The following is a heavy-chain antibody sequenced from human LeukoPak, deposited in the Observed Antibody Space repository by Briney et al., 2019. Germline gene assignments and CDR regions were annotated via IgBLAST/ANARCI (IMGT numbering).Heavy chain of an antibody. CDR1: GYTFTSYG. J-gene: IGHJ5*02. D-gene: IGHD3-3*01. CDR3: ARGVDFWSGYSYRWFDP. CDR2: MNPNSGNT. V-gene: IGHV1-8*03. Sequence: ASVKVSCKASGYTFTSYGISWVRQATGQGLEWMGWMNPNSGNTGYAQKFQGRVTITRNTSISTAYMELSSLRSEDTAVYYCARGVDFWSGYSYRWFDPWGQGTLVTVSS.